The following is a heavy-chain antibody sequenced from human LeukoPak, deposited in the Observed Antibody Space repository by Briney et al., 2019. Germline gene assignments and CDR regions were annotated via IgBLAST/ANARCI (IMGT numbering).Heavy chain of an antibody. D-gene: IGHD3-22*01. J-gene: IGHJ3*02. CDR1: GFTFSNYA. CDR2: MSHHRSNK. V-gene: IGHV3-30*04. Sequence: PGGSLRLSCAASGFTFSNYAIHWVRQSPGKGLEWVAVMSHHRSNKYYADSVMGRFTISRGNSKDTVSLQMNSLRVEDTALYYCVRERDHYDSSRGGFDIWGQGTMVTVSS. CDR3: VRERDHYDSSRGGFDI.